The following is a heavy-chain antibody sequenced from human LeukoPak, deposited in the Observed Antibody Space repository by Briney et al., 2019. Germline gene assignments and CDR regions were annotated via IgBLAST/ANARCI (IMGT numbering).Heavy chain of an antibody. CDR1: SGSISSYY. CDR3: ASENFWSGYLDY. CDR2: IYYSGST. D-gene: IGHD3-3*01. V-gene: IGHV4-59*01. J-gene: IGHJ4*02. Sequence: SETLSLTCTVSSGSISSYYWSWIRQPPGKGLEWIGYIYYSGSTNYNPSLKSRVTISVDTSKNQFSLKLSSVTAADTAVYYCASENFWSGYLDYWGQGTLVTVSS.